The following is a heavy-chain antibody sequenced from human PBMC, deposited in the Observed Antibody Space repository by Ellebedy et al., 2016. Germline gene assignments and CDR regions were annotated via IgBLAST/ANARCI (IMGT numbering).Heavy chain of an antibody. CDR3: ARDRAIVVVTASYWYFDL. CDR2: ISSSGSTI. CDR1: GFTFSDYY. Sequence: GESLKISXAASGFTFSDYYMSWIRQAPGKGLEWVSYISSSGSTIYYADSVKGRFTISRDNAKNSLYLQMNSLRAEDTAVYYCARDRAIVVVTASYWYFDLWGRGTLVTVSS. V-gene: IGHV3-11*01. J-gene: IGHJ2*01. D-gene: IGHD2-21*02.